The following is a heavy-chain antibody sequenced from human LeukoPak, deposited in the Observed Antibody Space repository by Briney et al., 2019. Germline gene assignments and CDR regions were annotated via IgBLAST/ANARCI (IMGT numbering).Heavy chain of an antibody. D-gene: IGHD6-13*01. Sequence: GESLKISCKVSGYSFTTYWIGWVRQMPGKGLEWMGMIYPGVSDTRYSPSFQGQVTISVYKSISTAYLQWSSLKASDSAMYYCARHPAAVDYWGQGSLVTVSS. CDR3: ARHPAAVDY. V-gene: IGHV5-51*01. CDR1: GYSFTTYW. J-gene: IGHJ4*02. CDR2: IYPGVSDT.